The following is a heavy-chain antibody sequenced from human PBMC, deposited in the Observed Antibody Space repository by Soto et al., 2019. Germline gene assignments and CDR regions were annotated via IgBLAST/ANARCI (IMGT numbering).Heavy chain of an antibody. Sequence: GGSLRLSCAAPGFSFRNYARSWVPQAPGKGLEWISTLTGSSSNIYYADSVKGRFAISRDNSRNTLYLQMNSLTAEDTAVYYCANGRATYGLLTHDYWGQGTLVTVSS. CDR3: ANGRATYGLLTHDY. V-gene: IGHV3-23*01. CDR2: LTGSSSNI. D-gene: IGHD3-10*01. CDR1: GFSFRNYA. J-gene: IGHJ4*02.